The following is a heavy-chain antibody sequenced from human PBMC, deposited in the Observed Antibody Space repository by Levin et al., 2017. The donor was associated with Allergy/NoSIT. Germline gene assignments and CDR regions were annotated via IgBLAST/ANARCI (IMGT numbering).Heavy chain of an antibody. CDR2: ISWNSGSI. Sequence: GGSLRLSCAASGFTFDDYAMHWVRQAPGKGLEWVSGISWNSGSIGYADSVKGRFTISRDNAKNSLYLQMNSLRAEDTALYYCTKEQWFGELDTTDYGMDVWGQGTTVTVSS. J-gene: IGHJ6*02. D-gene: IGHD3-10*01. CDR3: TKEQWFGELDTTDYGMDV. V-gene: IGHV3-9*01. CDR1: GFTFDDYA.